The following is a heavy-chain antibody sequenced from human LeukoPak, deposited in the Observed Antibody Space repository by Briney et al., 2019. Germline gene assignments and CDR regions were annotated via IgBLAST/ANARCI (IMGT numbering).Heavy chain of an antibody. CDR2: INAGNGKT. J-gene: IGHJ4*02. CDR3: ARDFLRDSSGSSTFDY. D-gene: IGHD3-22*01. CDR1: GYTFGSYV. Sequence: ASVKVSCKASGYTFGSYVMHWVRQAPGQRLEWMGLINAGNGKTKYSQKIQGRVTITTDTSASTAYMDLSSLRTEDTAVYYCARDFLRDSSGSSTFDYWGQGTLVTVSS. V-gene: IGHV1-3*01.